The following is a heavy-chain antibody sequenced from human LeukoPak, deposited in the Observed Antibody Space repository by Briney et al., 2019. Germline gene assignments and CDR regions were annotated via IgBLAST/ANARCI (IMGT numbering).Heavy chain of an antibody. D-gene: IGHD3-9*01. J-gene: IGHJ5*02. CDR1: GFTFSSYA. Sequence: TGGSLRLSCAASGFTFSSYAMSWDRQAPGKGLEWVSAISGSGGSTYYADSVKGRFTISRDNSKNTLYLQMNSLRAEDTAVYYCSHYDILTGYVFDPWGQGTLVTVSS. CDR3: SHYDILTGYVFDP. V-gene: IGHV3-23*01. CDR2: ISGSGGST.